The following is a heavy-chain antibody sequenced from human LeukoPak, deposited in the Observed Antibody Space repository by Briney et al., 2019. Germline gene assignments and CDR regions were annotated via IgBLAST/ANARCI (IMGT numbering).Heavy chain of an antibody. CDR1: GFTFSSYW. CDR3: ANAGPGLSYYAGYFDS. Sequence: GGSLRLSCAASGFTFSSYWMTWVRQAPGKGLEWVANIKQDGTEKYYVDSVKGRFTISRDNAKSSLYLQMDSLRGEDTAVYYCANAGPGLSYYAGYFDSWGQGTLVTVSS. J-gene: IGHJ4*02. CDR2: IKQDGTEK. V-gene: IGHV3-7*03. D-gene: IGHD1-26*01.